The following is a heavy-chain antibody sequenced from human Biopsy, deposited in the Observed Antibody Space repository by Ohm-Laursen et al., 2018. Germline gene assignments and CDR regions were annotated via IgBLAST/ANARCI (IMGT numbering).Heavy chain of an antibody. CDR1: TGTFDSYG. Sequence: ASVKVSCKTSTGTFDSYGVTWVRQAPGQGLEWMGRIIPLLRTTTYAPKFQGRVTFTADKSSSTAYLELSSLTSEDTAMFYCAREAIGYQLPCDDWGQGTLVTVSS. CDR2: IIPLLRTT. D-gene: IGHD2-15*01. CDR3: AREAIGYQLPCDD. J-gene: IGHJ4*02. V-gene: IGHV1-69*04.